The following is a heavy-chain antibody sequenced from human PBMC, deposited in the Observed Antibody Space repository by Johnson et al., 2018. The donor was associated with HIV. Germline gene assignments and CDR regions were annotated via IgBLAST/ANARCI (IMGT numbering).Heavy chain of an antibody. CDR1: GFTFSDYF. CDR2: ISGSGSAR. Sequence: QVQLVESGGGVVQPGRSLRLSCAASGFTFSDYFMSWIRQAPGKGLEWVASISGSGSARYYADSVKGRFTISRDNARTSLYLQMTSLGADDTAVYYCAKDRLGDSAWYTLDAFDIWGQGTMVTVSS. CDR3: AKDRLGDSAWYTLDAFDI. J-gene: IGHJ3*02. D-gene: IGHD6-19*01. V-gene: IGHV3-11*04.